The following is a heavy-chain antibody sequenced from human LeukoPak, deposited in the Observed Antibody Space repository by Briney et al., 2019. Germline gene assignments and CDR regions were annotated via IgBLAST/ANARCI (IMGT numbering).Heavy chain of an antibody. CDR3: AGRYYGDYEDYFDY. CDR1: GFTFSSYS. J-gene: IGHJ4*02. CDR2: ISGSSRPI. D-gene: IGHD4-17*01. Sequence: GGSLRLSCAASGFTFSSYSMNWVRQAPGRGLEWVSYISGSSRPIYYADSVKGRFTISRDNAKNSLYLQMNSLRAEDTAVYYCAGRYYGDYEDYFDYWGQGTLVTVSS. V-gene: IGHV3-48*01.